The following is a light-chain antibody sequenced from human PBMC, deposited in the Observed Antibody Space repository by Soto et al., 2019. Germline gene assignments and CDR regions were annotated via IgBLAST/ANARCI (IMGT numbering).Light chain of an antibody. J-gene: IGKJ4*01. CDR1: QSLLNSANDKIH. CDR3: QQYFSAHLT. CDR2: RAS. V-gene: IGKV4-1*01. Sequence: DIVMTQSPASLAVSLGERATINCKSSQSLLNSANDKIHLAWYQQKPGQPPKLLIWRASTRASGVPDRFSGSGSGTDFTLTINSLQAEDVATSYCQQYFSAHLTFGGGTKVEI.